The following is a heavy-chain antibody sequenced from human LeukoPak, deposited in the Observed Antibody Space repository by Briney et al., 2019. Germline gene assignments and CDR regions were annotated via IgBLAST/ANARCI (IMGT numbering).Heavy chain of an antibody. J-gene: IGHJ4*02. Sequence: ASVKVSCKASGYTCTSYDINWMRQATGQGLEWMGWMSPNSGNTGYAQKFQGRVTMTRDTSTGTAYLELSSLRSEDSAVYYCASRETYYYDSSGYYGEIDYWGQGTLVTVSS. V-gene: IGHV1-8*01. CDR3: ASRETYYYDSSGYYGEIDY. CDR2: MSPNSGNT. CDR1: GYTCTSYD. D-gene: IGHD3-22*01.